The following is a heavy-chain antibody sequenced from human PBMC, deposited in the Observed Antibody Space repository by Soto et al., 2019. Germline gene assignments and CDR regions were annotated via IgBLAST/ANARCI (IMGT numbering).Heavy chain of an antibody. CDR2: VYYNGNA. CDR3: ARDFFDSSDYTTNWFDP. Sequence: SETLSLTCTVVGASISSGYYYWGRIRQPPGKGLEWLGSVYYNGNAYYNPSLKSRVTISVDTSKNQFSLKLTSVTAADAALYYCARDFFDSSDYTTNWFDPWGQGTLVTVSS. CDR1: GASISSGYYY. V-gene: IGHV4-39*01. J-gene: IGHJ5*02. D-gene: IGHD3-22*01.